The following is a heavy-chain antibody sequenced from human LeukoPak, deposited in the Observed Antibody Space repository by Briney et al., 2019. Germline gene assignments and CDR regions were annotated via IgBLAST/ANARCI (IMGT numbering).Heavy chain of an antibody. V-gene: IGHV4-4*07. CDR1: GGSISSYY. D-gene: IGHD3-9*01. CDR2: IYTSGST. CDR3: ARDVRYYDILTGYYNWFDP. Sequence: SETLSLTCTVSGGSISSYYWSWIRQPAGKGLEWIGRIYTSGSTNYNPSLKSRVTMSVDTSKNRFSLKLSSVTAADTAVYYCARDVRYYDILTGYYNWFDPWGQGTLVTVSS. J-gene: IGHJ5*02.